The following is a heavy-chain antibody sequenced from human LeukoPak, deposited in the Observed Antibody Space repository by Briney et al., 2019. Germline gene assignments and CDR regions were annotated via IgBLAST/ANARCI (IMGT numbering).Heavy chain of an antibody. V-gene: IGHV3-30*03. Sequence: GRSLRLSCAASGFTFSSYGMHWVRQAPGKGLEWVAVISYDGSNKYYADSVKGRFTISRDNSKNTLYLQMNSLRAEDTAVYYCASHMTTDYDYWGQGTLVTVSS. CDR1: GFTFSSYG. D-gene: IGHD4-17*01. J-gene: IGHJ4*02. CDR2: ISYDGSNK. CDR3: ASHMTTDYDY.